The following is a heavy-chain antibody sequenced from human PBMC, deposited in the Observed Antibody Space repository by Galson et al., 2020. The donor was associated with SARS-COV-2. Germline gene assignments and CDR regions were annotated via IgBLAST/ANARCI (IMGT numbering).Heavy chain of an antibody. V-gene: IGHV5-51*01. CDR1: GYSFTSYW. CDR3: ARHRGFGELSYYYYHMDV. Sequence: GESLKISCKGSGYSFTSYWIGWVRQMPGKGLEWMGIIYPGDSDTRYSPSFQGQVTMSADKSISTAYLQWSSLKASDTAMYYCARHRGFGELSYYYYHMDVWGKGTTVTVCS. CDR2: IYPGDSDT. J-gene: IGHJ6*03. D-gene: IGHD3-10*01.